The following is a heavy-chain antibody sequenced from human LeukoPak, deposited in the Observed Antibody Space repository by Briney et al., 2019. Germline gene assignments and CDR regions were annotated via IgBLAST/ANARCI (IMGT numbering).Heavy chain of an antibody. D-gene: IGHD6-19*01. Sequence: GGSLRLSCAASGFTFSDHSVDWVRQAPGKRPEWVGRTRDKANSYTTEYAPSVKGRFASSRDDSKNSLYLQMNSLKTEDTAVYYCARRYNSGHDYWGQGTLVTVSS. J-gene: IGHJ4*02. V-gene: IGHV3-72*01. CDR2: TRDKANSYTT. CDR1: GFTFSDHS. CDR3: ARRYNSGHDY.